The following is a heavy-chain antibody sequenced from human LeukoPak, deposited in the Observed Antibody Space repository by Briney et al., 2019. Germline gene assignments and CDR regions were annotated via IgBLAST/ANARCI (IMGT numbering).Heavy chain of an antibody. CDR3: ARDALQNDYYDSSGYFDY. CDR1: GGTFSSYA. D-gene: IGHD3-22*01. CDR2: IIPILGIA. V-gene: IGHV1-69*04. Sequence: SVKVSCKASGGTFSSYAISWVRQAPGQGLEWMGRIIPILGIANYAQKFQGRVTITADKSTSTAYMELSSLRSEDAAVYYCARDALQNDYYDSSGYFDYWGQGTLVTVSS. J-gene: IGHJ4*02.